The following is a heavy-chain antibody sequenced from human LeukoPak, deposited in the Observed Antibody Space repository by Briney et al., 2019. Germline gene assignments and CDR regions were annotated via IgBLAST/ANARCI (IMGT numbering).Heavy chain of an antibody. V-gene: IGHV3-21*01. D-gene: IGHD6-13*01. CDR1: GFTFSSYS. CDR2: ISSSSSYI. J-gene: IGHJ4*02. Sequence: PGGSPRLSCAASGFTFSSYSMNWVRQAPGKGLEWVSSISSSSSYIYYADSVKGRFTISRDNAKNSLYLQMNSLRAEDTAVYYCARDGGHIAAAGDFDYWGQGTLVTVSS. CDR3: ARDGGHIAAAGDFDY.